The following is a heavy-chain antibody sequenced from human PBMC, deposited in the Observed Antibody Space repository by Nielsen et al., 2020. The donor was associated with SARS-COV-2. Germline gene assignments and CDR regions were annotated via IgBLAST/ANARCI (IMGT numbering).Heavy chain of an antibody. D-gene: IGHD3-10*01. CDR3: ARGGVLWFAELPDY. V-gene: IGHV3-21*04. Sequence: GGSLRLSCAASGFIFSSYSMNWVRQAPGKGLEWVSSISSSRTCKQYRDSVKGRFTISRDNAKNSLFLQMNSLRAEDTAFYYCARGGVLWFAELPDYWGQGTLVTVSS. CDR2: ISSSRTCK. CDR1: GFIFSSYS. J-gene: IGHJ4*02.